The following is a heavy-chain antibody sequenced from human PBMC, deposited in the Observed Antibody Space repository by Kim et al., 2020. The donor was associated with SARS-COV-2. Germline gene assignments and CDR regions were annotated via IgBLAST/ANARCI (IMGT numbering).Heavy chain of an antibody. CDR2: ISGSGGST. V-gene: IGHV3-23*01. D-gene: IGHD3-9*01. Sequence: GGSLRLSCAASGFTFSSYAMSWVRQAPGKGLEWVSAISGSGGSTYYADSVKGRFTISRDNSKNTLYLQMNSLRAEDTAVYYCAKGRGGLVIISLDYWGQGTLVTVSS. J-gene: IGHJ4*02. CDR3: AKGRGGLVIISLDY. CDR1: GFTFSSYA.